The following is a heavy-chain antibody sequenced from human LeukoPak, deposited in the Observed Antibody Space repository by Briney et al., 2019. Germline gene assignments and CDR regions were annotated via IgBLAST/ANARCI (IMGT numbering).Heavy chain of an antibody. Sequence: PSGTPSLTCAVSGGSISSSNWWSWVRQPPGKGLEWIGEIYHSGSTNYNPSLKSRVTISVDKSKNQFSLKLSSVTAADTAVYYCATTHYYGSGSYFDYWGQGTLVTVSS. J-gene: IGHJ4*02. V-gene: IGHV4-4*02. CDR3: ATTHYYGSGSYFDY. CDR2: IYHSGST. CDR1: GGSISSSNW. D-gene: IGHD3-10*01.